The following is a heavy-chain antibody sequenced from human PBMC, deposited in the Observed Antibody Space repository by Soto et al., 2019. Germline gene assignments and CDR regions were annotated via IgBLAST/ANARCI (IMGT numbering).Heavy chain of an antibody. D-gene: IGHD6-19*01. CDR1: GGTFSSYA. CDR3: ASPRSSGWYAGD. J-gene: IGHJ4*02. CDR2: IIPIFGTA. Sequence: SVKVSCKASGGTFSSYAISWVRQAPGQGLEWMGGIIPIFGTANYAQKFQGRVTITADESTSTAYMELSSLRSEDTDVEYCASPRSSGWYAGDWGQGTLVTV. V-gene: IGHV1-69*13.